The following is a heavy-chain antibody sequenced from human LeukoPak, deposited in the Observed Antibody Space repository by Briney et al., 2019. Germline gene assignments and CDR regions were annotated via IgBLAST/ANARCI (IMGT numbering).Heavy chain of an antibody. CDR3: ARSSYDFWSGYSSRVLDY. V-gene: IGHV1-2*02. Sequence: GASVEVSCKPAGYTVTGYYMHGVRRSPGQRGGGRGGINPNSGGKNYAQKFQGRVTMTRDTSISTDYMELRRLRSHETAVYYCARSSYDFWSGYSSRVLDYWGQGTLVTVSS. J-gene: IGHJ4*02. CDR2: INPNSGGK. CDR1: GYTVTGYY. D-gene: IGHD3-3*01.